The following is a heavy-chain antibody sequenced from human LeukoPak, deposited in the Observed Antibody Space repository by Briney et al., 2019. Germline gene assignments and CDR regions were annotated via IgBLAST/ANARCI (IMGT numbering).Heavy chain of an antibody. CDR1: GFTFSSYW. V-gene: IGHV3-7*01. Sequence: PGGSLRLSCAASGFTFSSYWMSWVRQAPGKGLEWVASIKQYGTVNNYVASVKGRFTISGGNAKNSLYLQMNSLRAEDASLYYCLVTTRSYAFDIWGQGTMVTVSS. J-gene: IGHJ3*02. CDR2: IKQYGTVN. D-gene: IGHD5-12*01. CDR3: LVTTRSYAFDI.